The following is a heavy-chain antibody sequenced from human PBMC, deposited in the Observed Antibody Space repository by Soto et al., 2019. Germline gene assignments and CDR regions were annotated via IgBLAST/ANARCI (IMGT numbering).Heavy chain of an antibody. D-gene: IGHD3-16*01. V-gene: IGHV4-39*01. CDR2: IYYSGNT. CDR1: GGSISSSSYY. J-gene: IGHJ4*02. Sequence: LSLTCTVSGGSISSSSYYWGWIRQSPGKGLEWIGSIYYSGNTYYNPSLKSRVTISVDTSKNQFSLKLSSVTAADTAVYYCARGTSTRRAVTSFDDWGQGTLVTVS. CDR3: ARGTSTRRAVTSFDD.